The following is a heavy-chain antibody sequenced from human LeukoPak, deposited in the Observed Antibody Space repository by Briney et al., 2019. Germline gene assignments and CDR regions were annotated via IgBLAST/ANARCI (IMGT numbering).Heavy chain of an antibody. CDR3: ARSTRRYFDY. J-gene: IGHJ4*02. V-gene: IGHV3-53*01. Sequence: GGSLRLSCAASGFIVSSNYMSWVRQAPGKGLEWVSVIYSGGSTYYADSVKGRFTISRDNSKNTLYLQMNSLRAEDTAVYYCARSTRRYFDYWGQGTLVTVSS. CDR1: GFIVSSNY. CDR2: IYSGGST. D-gene: IGHD2-15*01.